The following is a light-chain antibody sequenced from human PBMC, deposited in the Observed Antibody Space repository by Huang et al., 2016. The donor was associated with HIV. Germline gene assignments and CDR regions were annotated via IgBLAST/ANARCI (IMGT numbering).Light chain of an antibody. V-gene: IGKV3-15*01. Sequence: EIVLTQSPATLSVSPGESATLSCRASQSVGSDLAWYQHRPGQAPRLLIYSASTRATGIPARFSGSGYGTDFILTVSSLQSEDFALYYCQQYRDWPPYTFGQGTKLEIK. CDR2: SAS. CDR1: QSVGSD. J-gene: IGKJ2*01. CDR3: QQYRDWPPYT.